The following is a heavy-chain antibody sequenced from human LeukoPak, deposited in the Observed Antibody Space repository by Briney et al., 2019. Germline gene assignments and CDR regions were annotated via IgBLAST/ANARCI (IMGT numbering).Heavy chain of an antibody. CDR2: INPSGGST. CDR1: GYTFTSYY. CDR3: ASGAGIAARPFDY. V-gene: IGHV1-46*01. D-gene: IGHD6-6*01. Sequence: ASVKVSCKASGYTFTSYYMHWVRQAPGQGLEWMGIINPSGGSTSYAQKFQGRVTMTRDTSTSTAYMELRSLRSDDTAVYYCASGAGIAARPFDYWGQGTLVTVSS. J-gene: IGHJ4*02.